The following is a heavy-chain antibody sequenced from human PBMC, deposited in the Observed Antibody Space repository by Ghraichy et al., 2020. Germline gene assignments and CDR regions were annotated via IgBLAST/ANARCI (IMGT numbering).Heavy chain of an antibody. J-gene: IGHJ4*02. CDR1: GGSISSGDYY. CDR3: STVMITFGGVILPTDQ. Sequence: TLSLTCSVSGGSISSGDYYWSWIRQHPGKGLEWIGFIYDSGSAYYNPSLKSRTTISLDTSKNQISLTLTSVTAADTAVYFCSTVMITFGGVILPTDQWGQGALVTVSS. V-gene: IGHV4-31*03. CDR2: IYDSGSA. D-gene: IGHD3-16*01.